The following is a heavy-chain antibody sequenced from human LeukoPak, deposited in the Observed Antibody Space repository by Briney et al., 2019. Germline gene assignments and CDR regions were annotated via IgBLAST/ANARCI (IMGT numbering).Heavy chain of an antibody. CDR3: AKDLRQITMIGAFDI. D-gene: IGHD3-22*01. Sequence: QPGGSLRLSCAASGFTFSSYGVHWVRQAPGKGLEWVAVISYDGSNKYYADSVKGRFTISRDNSKNTLYLQMNSLRAEDTAVYYCAKDLRQITMIGAFDIWGQGTMVTVSS. CDR1: GFTFSSYG. J-gene: IGHJ3*02. CDR2: ISYDGSNK. V-gene: IGHV3-30*18.